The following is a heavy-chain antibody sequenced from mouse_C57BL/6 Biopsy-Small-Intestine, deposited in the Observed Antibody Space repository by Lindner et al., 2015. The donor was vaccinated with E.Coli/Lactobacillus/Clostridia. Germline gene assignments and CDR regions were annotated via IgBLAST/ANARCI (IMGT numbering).Heavy chain of an antibody. Sequence: EVQLQESGGGLVQPKGSLKLSCAASGFTLNTYAMHWVRQAPGKGLEWVARIRSKSSNYATYYADSVKDRFTISRDDSQSMLYRQMNNLKTEDTAMYYCVRETTVDWYFDVWGTGTTVTVSS. J-gene: IGHJ1*03. CDR2: IRSKSSNYAT. CDR1: GFTLNTYA. D-gene: IGHD1-1*01. V-gene: IGHV10-3*01. CDR3: VRETTVDWYFDV.